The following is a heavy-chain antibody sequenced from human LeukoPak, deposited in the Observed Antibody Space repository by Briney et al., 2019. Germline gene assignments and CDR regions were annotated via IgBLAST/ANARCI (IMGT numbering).Heavy chain of an antibody. J-gene: IGHJ4*02. V-gene: IGHV1-18*01. CDR3: ARAEAYYDFWSGYYTGGGLDY. CDR2: ISAYNGNT. Sequence: ASVKVSCKASGYTLTSYGISWVRQAPGQGLEWMGWISAYNGNTNYAQKLQGRVTMTTDTSTSTAYMELRSLRSDDTAVYYCARAEAYYDFWSGYYTGGGLDYWGQGTLVTVSS. CDR1: GYTLTSYG. D-gene: IGHD3-3*01.